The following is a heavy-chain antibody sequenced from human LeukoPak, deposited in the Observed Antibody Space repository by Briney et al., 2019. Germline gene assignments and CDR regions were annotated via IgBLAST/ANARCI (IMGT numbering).Heavy chain of an antibody. J-gene: IGHJ4*02. D-gene: IGHD3-9*01. V-gene: IGHV3-23*01. CDR3: AILLTGYYYPGY. Sequence: GGSLRLSCAASGFTFSTFAMIWVRQPPGKGLEWVSSIFPSGGEIHYADSVRGRFTISRDNSKSTLSLQMNSLRAEDTAMYYCAILLTGYYYPGYWGQGTLVTVSS. CDR1: GFTFSTFA. CDR2: IFPSGGEI.